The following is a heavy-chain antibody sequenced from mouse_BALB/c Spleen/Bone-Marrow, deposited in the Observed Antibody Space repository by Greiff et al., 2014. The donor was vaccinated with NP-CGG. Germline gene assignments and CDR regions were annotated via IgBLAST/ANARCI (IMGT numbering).Heavy chain of an antibody. CDR2: ISNGGGRT. CDR3: ARQLGLRVDY. J-gene: IGHJ4*01. CDR1: GFTFSSYS. V-gene: IGHV5-12-2*01. Sequence: EVMLVESGGGLVQPGGSLKLSRAASGFTFSSYSMSWVRQTPEKRLEWVAYISNGGGRTYYPDTVKGRFTISRDNAKNTLYLQMSSRKAEDTAMYYCARQLGLRVDYWGQGSSVTVSS. D-gene: IGHD3-1*01.